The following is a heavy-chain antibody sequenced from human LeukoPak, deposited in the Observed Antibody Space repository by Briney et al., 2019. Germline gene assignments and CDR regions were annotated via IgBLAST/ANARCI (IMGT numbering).Heavy chain of an antibody. V-gene: IGHV1-69*05. D-gene: IGHD2-2*01. Sequence: GASVKVSCKASGGTFISYAISWVGQAPGQGIEWMGGIIPIFGTANYAQKFQGRVTITTDESTSTAYMELSSLRSEDTAVYYCARGLNCSSTSCYLPFNYWGQGTLVTVSS. CDR3: ARGLNCSSTSCYLPFNY. CDR2: IIPIFGTA. CDR1: GGTFISYA. J-gene: IGHJ4*02.